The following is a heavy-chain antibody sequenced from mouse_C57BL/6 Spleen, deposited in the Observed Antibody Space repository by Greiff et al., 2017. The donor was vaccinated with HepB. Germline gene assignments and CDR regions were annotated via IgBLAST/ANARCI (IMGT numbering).Heavy chain of an antibody. J-gene: IGHJ4*01. CDR2: ISSGSSTI. CDR1: GFTFSDYG. D-gene: IGHD6-1*01. CDR3: AKGGSRPTPYAMDY. V-gene: IGHV5-17*01. Sequence: LVESGGGLVKPGGSLKLSCAASGFTFSDYGMHWVRQAPEKGLEWVAYISSGSSTIYYADTVKGRFTISRDNAKNTLFLQMTSLRSEDTAMYYCAKGGSRPTPYAMDYWGQGTSVTVSS.